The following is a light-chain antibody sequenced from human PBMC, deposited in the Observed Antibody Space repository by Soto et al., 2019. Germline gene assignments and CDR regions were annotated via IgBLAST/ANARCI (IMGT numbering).Light chain of an antibody. J-gene: IGKJ2*01. V-gene: IGKV3-15*01. CDR3: QQYNNWPYT. CDR1: QSVSSN. CDR2: GAS. Sequence: EIVMTQSPATLAVSPGERAALSCRASQSVSSNFAWYQQKPGQAPRLLIYGASSRATGTPARFSGSGSGTEFTSTISRLQSEDFAVYYCQQYNNWPYTFGLGTKLEMK.